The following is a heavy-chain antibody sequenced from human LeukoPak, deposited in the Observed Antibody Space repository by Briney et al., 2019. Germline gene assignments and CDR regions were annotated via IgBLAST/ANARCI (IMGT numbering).Heavy chain of an antibody. CDR1: GYTFTSYG. Sequence: ASVKVSCKASGYTFTSYGISWVRQAPGQGLEWMGWISAYNGNTNYAQKLQGRVTMTTDTSTSTAYMELRRLRSDDTAVYYCARGSRGDTAMVRIEDYWGQGTLVTVSS. CDR2: ISAYNGNT. D-gene: IGHD5-18*01. J-gene: IGHJ4*02. CDR3: ARGSRGDTAMVRIEDY. V-gene: IGHV1-18*01.